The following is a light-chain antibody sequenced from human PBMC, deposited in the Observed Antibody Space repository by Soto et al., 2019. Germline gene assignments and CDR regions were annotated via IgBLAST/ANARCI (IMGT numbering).Light chain of an antibody. Sequence: EIVLSHSPVTLSLSPCERATLSCSASQSVSRYLAWYQQKPDQAPRLLIYDAFNRATGIPARFSGSGSGTDFTLTISSLQSEDFAVYYCQQRSNWQVTFGQGTRLEIK. CDR3: QQRSNWQVT. CDR2: DAF. V-gene: IGKV3-11*01. J-gene: IGKJ5*01. CDR1: QSVSRY.